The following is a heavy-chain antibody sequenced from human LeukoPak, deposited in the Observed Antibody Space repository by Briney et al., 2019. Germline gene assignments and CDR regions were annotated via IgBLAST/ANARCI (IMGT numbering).Heavy chain of an antibody. CDR1: GFTFSNHA. J-gene: IGHJ4*02. V-gene: IGHV3-48*04. CDR3: ARVGRNYFDY. CDR2: ISSSGSAI. Sequence: GGSLRLSCAVSGFTFSNHAMTWVRQAPGKGLEWVSYISSSGSAIYYADSVKGRFTISRDNAKNSLYLQMNSLRAEDTAVYYCARVGRNYFDYWGQGTLVTVAS. D-gene: IGHD3-10*01.